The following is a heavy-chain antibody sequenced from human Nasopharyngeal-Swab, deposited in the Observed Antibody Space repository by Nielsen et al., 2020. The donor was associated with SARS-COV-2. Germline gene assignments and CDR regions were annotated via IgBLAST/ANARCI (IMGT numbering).Heavy chain of an antibody. J-gene: IGHJ4*02. CDR3: ARYVDTAMVTGDY. D-gene: IGHD5-18*01. Sequence: SLKISCAASGFTFDDYAMHWVRQAPGKGLEWVSGISWNSGSIGYADSVKGRFTISRDNAKNSLYLQMNSLRAEDTAVYYCARYVDTAMVTGDYWGQGTLVTVSS. CDR2: ISWNSGSI. V-gene: IGHV3-9*01. CDR1: GFTFDDYA.